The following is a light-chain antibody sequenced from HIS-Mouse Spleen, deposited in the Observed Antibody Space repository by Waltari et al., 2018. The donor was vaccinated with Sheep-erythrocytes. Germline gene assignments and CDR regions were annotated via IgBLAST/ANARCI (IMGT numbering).Light chain of an antibody. CDR3: QAWDSSTYV. V-gene: IGLV3-1*01. J-gene: IGLJ1*01. CDR1: KLGDNY. Sequence: SYELTQPPSVSVSPGQTASITCSGDKLGDNYACWYQQKPGQSPVLFIYKDSKRPSGIPERFSCSNSGNTATLTISGTQAMDEADYYCQAWDSSTYVFGTGTKVTVL. CDR2: KDS.